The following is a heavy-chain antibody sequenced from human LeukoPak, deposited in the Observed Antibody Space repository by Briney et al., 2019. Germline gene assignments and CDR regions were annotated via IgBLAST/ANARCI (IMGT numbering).Heavy chain of an antibody. CDR3: ARERWCSGGSCYDY. CDR1: GFTFSNYW. V-gene: IGHV3-7*01. Sequence: GGSLRLSCAASGFTFSNYWMSWVRQAPGKGLEWVANIEQDGSQKYYVDSVKGRFTISRGNAKNSLYLQMNSLRVEDTAVYYCARERWCSGGSCYDYWGQGTLVTVSS. CDR2: IEQDGSQK. D-gene: IGHD2-15*01. J-gene: IGHJ4*02.